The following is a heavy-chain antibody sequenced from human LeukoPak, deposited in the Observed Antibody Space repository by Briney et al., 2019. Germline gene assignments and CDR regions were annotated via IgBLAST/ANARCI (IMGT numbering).Heavy chain of an antibody. Sequence: SETLSLTCTVSGGSISSYYRSWIRQPPGKGLEWIGYIYYSGSTNYNPSLKSRVTISVDTSKNQFSLKLSSVTAADTAVYYCARGVTIFGVTPLFDYWGQGTLVTVSS. CDR2: IYYSGST. D-gene: IGHD3-3*01. V-gene: IGHV4-59*01. J-gene: IGHJ4*02. CDR1: GGSISSYY. CDR3: ARGVTIFGVTPLFDY.